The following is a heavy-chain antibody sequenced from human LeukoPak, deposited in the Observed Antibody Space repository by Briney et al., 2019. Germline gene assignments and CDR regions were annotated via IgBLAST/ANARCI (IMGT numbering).Heavy chain of an antibody. CDR1: GGSISSSSYY. CDR3: ARQEGGGYFDY. V-gene: IGHV4-39*01. J-gene: IGHJ4*02. Sequence: PSETLSLTRTVSGGSISSSSYYWGWIRQPPGKGLEWIGSIYYSGSTYYNPSLKSRVTISVDTSKNQFSLKLSSVTAADTAVYYCARQEGGGYFDYWGQGTLVTVSS. D-gene: IGHD3-16*01. CDR2: IYYSGST.